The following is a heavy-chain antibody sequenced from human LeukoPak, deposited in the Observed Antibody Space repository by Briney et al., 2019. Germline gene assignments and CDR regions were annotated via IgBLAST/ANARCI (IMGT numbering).Heavy chain of an antibody. CDR2: ISVYNGNT. CDR1: GYTFNSYG. CDR3: ARAEEPLNAFDI. V-gene: IGHV1-18*01. J-gene: IGHJ3*02. D-gene: IGHD1-14*01. Sequence: ASVKVSCKASGYTFNSYGISWVRQAPGQGLEWMGWISVYNGNTNYAQKLQGRVTMTTDTSTSTAYMELRSLRSDDTAVYYCARAEEPLNAFDIWGQGTMVTVSS.